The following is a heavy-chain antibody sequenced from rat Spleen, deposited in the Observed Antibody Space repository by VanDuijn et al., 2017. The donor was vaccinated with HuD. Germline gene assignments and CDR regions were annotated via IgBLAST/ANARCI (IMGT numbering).Heavy chain of an antibody. CDR3: ARDYGQGWVLDA. CDR2: MWYDGDT. V-gene: IGHV2-34*01. J-gene: IGHJ4*01. Sequence: QVQLKESGPGLVQPSETLSLTCTVSGFSLTTYSVSWVRQPSGKGPEWMGRMWYDGDTAYNLTLKSRLSISRDTSKNQVFLTMNSLQTDDTGTYYCARDYGQGWVLDAWGQGASVTVSS. D-gene: IGHD1-3*01. CDR1: GFSLTTYS.